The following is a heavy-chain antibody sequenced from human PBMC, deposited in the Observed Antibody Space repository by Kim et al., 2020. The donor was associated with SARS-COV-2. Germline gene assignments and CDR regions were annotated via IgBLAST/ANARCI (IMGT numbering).Heavy chain of an antibody. V-gene: IGHV6-1*01. J-gene: IGHJ4*02. D-gene: IGHD6-19*01. CDR3: ARDRQRAGTGVDY. Sequence: YGLSVKGRKTIHPDTTKNQFPLQLKPVTPEDTAVYYCARDRQRAGTGVDYWGQGTLVTVSS.